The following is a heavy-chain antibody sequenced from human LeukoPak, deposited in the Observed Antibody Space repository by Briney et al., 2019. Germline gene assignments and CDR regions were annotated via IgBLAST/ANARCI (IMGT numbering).Heavy chain of an antibody. CDR1: GFTFDDYA. Sequence: GGSLRLSCAASGFTFDDYAMHWVRQAPGKGLEWVSLISGLGGTTYYAGSVKGRFTISRDNKKISLYLQMNSLRTEASAFYSCAKDLGDSSSSGSWFDPWGQGTLVTVSS. D-gene: IGHD6-6*01. V-gene: IGHV3-43*02. J-gene: IGHJ5*02. CDR3: AKDLGDSSSSGSWFDP. CDR2: ISGLGGTT.